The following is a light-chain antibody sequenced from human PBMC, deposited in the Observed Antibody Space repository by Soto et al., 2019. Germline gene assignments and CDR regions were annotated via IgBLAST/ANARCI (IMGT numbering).Light chain of an antibody. CDR3: QQYNTWPPT. Sequence: EIVMTQSPATLSVSPGERATLSCRASQSVSSNLAWYQQKPGQAHRLLVYGASTRATIIPARFSGSRSGTEFTLTISSLQSEDFAVYYCQQYNTWPPTFGQGTRLEIK. CDR2: GAS. CDR1: QSVSSN. V-gene: IGKV3-15*01. J-gene: IGKJ5*01.